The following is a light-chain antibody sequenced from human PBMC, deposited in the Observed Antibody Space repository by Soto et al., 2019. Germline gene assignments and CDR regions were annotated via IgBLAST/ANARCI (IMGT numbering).Light chain of an antibody. J-gene: IGKJ5*01. V-gene: IGKV1-9*01. Sequence: DIQLTQSPSFLSASVGDRVTITCRASQGISSYLAWYQQKPGKAPNLLIHTASTLQTGVPSRFSGSGSGTEFTLTISSLQPEDFATYYCQQRHSYPITFGQGTLLEIK. CDR1: QGISSY. CDR3: QQRHSYPIT. CDR2: TAS.